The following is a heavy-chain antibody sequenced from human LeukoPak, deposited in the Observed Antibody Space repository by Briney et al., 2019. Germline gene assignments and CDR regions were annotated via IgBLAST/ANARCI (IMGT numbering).Heavy chain of an antibody. CDR1: GGSISSGAYC. D-gene: IGHD3-3*01. J-gene: IGHJ6*03. CDR2: MYYDGST. Sequence: SESLSLTCTVSGGSISSGAYCWSWPPPPPGTPLQWIGYMYYDGSTYSNPSLKSRLTISVDTSKNQFSLKLSSVTAADTAVYYCARGPYYDFWSGYPYMDVWGKGTTVTVSS. CDR3: ARGPYYDFWSGYPYMDV. V-gene: IGHV4-31*03.